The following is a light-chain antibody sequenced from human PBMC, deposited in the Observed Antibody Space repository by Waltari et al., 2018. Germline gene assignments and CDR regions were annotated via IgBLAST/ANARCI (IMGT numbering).Light chain of an antibody. Sequence: DIQMTQSPSSLSASVGDTVTITCRASQSISSYLNWYQQKPGKAPKLLIYAASTLQSGVPSRFSGSGSGTDFTLTISSLQPEDFATYYCQQYNRWPPGYTFGQGTKLEIK. CDR2: AAS. J-gene: IGKJ2*01. CDR3: QQYNRWPPGYT. CDR1: QSISSY. V-gene: IGKV1-39*01.